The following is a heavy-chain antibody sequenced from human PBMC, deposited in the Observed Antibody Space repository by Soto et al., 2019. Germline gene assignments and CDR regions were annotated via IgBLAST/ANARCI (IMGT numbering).Heavy chain of an antibody. CDR1: GYTFTSYG. CDR2: ISTYNSNT. J-gene: IGHJ3*02. D-gene: IGHD6-13*01. Sequence: QVQLVQSGAEVKKTGASVKVSCKASGYTFTSYGISWVRQAPVQGPEGMGRISTYNSNTNYVEKLKGRVTMTTDTSTNTAYMELRSLRYDDTAVYYWAKDPGYSTTWHQAFDIWGQGTMLTVSS. CDR3: AKDPGYSTTWHQAFDI. V-gene: IGHV1-18*01.